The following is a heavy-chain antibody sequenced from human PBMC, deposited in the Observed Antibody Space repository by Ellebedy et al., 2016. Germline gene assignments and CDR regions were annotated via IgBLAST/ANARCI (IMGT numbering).Heavy chain of an antibody. J-gene: IGHJ6*02. CDR1: GFSFSSCA. CDR2: ISDDGTNT. CDR3: ASTTLRYFDWLLHGMDV. D-gene: IGHD3-9*01. Sequence: GGSLRLSXAASGFSFSSCAMHWVRQAPGKGLDWVAVISDDGTNTYYADSVKGRFTISRDNSKSTVYLQINSLRAEDTAVYYCASTTLRYFDWLLHGMDVWGQGTTVTVSS. V-gene: IGHV3-30-3*01.